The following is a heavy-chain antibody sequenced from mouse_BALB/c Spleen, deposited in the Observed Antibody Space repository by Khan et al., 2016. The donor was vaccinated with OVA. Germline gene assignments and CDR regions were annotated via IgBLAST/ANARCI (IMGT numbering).Heavy chain of an antibody. D-gene: IGHD1-1*01. J-gene: IGHJ4*01. Sequence: DLVKPGASVKLSCKASGYTLTSYWIYWIKQRPGEGLEWIGRLGPGSGSTYYNEMFKDKATLTVDTSSRTSYLQLSSLSSEDSAVYFCARSNYYGGSLYAMDYWGQGTSVTVSS. CDR2: LGPGSGST. CDR3: ARSNYYGGSLYAMDY. V-gene: IGHV1S41*01. CDR1: GYTLTSYW.